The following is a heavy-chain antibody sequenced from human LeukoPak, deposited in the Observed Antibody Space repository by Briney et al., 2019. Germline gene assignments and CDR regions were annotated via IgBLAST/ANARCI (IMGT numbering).Heavy chain of an antibody. CDR2: VNEDGSRT. CDR1: GFTFNNYW. Sequence: GGSLRLSCAASGFTFNNYWMHWVRQAPGQGLMLVSHVNEDGSRTTYADSVKGRFTVSRDNARNTLYLQMNSLGVDDTALYYCARGHASGWTRDAFDLWGQGTMLTVSS. D-gene: IGHD6-19*01. CDR3: ARGHASGWTRDAFDL. J-gene: IGHJ3*01. V-gene: IGHV3-74*01.